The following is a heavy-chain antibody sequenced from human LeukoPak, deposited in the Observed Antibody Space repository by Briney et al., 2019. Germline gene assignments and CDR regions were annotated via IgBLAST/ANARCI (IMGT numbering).Heavy chain of an antibody. CDR2: ISGRSDGP. D-gene: IGHD4-23*01. Sequence: PGGSLRLSCAASGFSFSSYSMHWVRQAPGKGLEWVSSISGRSDGPYYADSVKGRFTTSRDNSKSTMYLQINNVRAEDAAVYYCAKDPLNYGGHYFDNWGQGNRVTVSS. CDR1: GFSFSSYS. V-gene: IGHV3-23*01. J-gene: IGHJ4*02. CDR3: AKDPLNYGGHYFDN.